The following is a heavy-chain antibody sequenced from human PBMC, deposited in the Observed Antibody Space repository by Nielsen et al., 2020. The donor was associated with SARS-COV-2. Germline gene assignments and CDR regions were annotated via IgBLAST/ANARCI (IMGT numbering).Heavy chain of an antibody. J-gene: IGHJ4*02. CDR1: GFTFSSYA. V-gene: IGHV3-23*03. CDR2: IYSGGSST. D-gene: IGHD3-9*01. Sequence: GSLRLSCAASGFTFSSYAMSWVRQAPGKGLEWVSVIYSGGSSTYYADSVKGRFTISRDNSKNTLYLQMNSLRAEDTAVYYCAKSAYYDIFGVQGHFDYWGQGTLVTVSS. CDR3: AKSAYYDIFGVQGHFDY.